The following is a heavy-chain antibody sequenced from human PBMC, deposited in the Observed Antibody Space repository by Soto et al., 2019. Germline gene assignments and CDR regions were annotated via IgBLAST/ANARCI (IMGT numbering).Heavy chain of an antibody. CDR2: ISGSGGST. Sequence: GESLKISCAASGFTFSSYAMSWVRQAPGKGLEWVSAISGSGGSTYYADSVKGRFTISRDNSKNTLYLQMNSLRAEDTAVYYCAKSHNWNLFFVWGQGTMVTVSS. D-gene: IGHD1-20*01. CDR1: GFTFSSYA. CDR3: AKSHNWNLFFV. J-gene: IGHJ3*01. V-gene: IGHV3-23*01.